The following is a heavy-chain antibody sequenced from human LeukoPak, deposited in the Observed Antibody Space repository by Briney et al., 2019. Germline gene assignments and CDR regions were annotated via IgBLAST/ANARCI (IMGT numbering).Heavy chain of an antibody. CDR3: ASSESSDYYDSSGYY. D-gene: IGHD3-22*01. CDR2: ISSSSSYI. J-gene: IGHJ4*02. V-gene: IGHV3-21*06. Sequence: GGSLRLSCAASGFTLSSYSMNWVRQAPGKGLEWVSSISSSSSYIYYADSVKGRFTTSRDNAKNSLYLQMNSLRAEDTAVYYCASSESSDYYDSSGYYWGQGTLVTVSS. CDR1: GFTLSSYS.